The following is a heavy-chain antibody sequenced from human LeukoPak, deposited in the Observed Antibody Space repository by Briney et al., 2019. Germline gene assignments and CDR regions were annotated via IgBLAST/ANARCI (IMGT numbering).Heavy chain of an antibody. V-gene: IGHV4-59*12. CDR1: DDSISIYY. CDR2: IDHTGST. J-gene: IGHJ4*02. D-gene: IGHD3-10*01. CDR3: ARGPGFGY. Sequence: SETLSLTCSVSDDSISIYYWSWIRQPPGKGLEWIGYIDHTGSTNYNPSLNSRVTISRDTSKNHFSLELSSVTAADTAVYYCARGPGFGYWGQGTLVTVSS.